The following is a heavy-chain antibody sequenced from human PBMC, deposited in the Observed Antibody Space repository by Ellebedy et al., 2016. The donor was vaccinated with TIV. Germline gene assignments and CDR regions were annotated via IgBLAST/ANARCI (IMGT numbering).Heavy chain of an antibody. J-gene: IGHJ5*02. Sequence: ASVKVSCKASGYTFTGYYMHWVRQAPGQGLEWMGWINLNSGGTNYAQKFQGRVTMTRDTSISTAYMELSRLRSDDTAVYYCARAPPNWNDGRWFDPWGQGTLVTVSS. V-gene: IGHV1-2*02. D-gene: IGHD1-1*01. CDR2: INLNSGGT. CDR3: ARAPPNWNDGRWFDP. CDR1: GYTFTGYY.